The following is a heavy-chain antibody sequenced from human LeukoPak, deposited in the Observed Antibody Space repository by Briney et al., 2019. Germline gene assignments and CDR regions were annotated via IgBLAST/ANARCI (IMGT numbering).Heavy chain of an antibody. V-gene: IGHV1-69*04. CDR3: ARAGSGDYYYYGMDV. D-gene: IGHD3-10*01. Sequence: SVKVPCKASGCTFSSYAISWVRQAPGQGLEWMGRIIPIFGIVNYAQKFQGRVTITADKSTSTAYMELSSLRSEDTAVYYCARAGSGDYYYYGMDVWGQGTTVTVSS. CDR1: GCTFSSYA. CDR2: IIPIFGIV. J-gene: IGHJ6*02.